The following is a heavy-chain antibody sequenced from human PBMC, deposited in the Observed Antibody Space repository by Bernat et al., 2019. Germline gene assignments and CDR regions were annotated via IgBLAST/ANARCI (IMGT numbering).Heavy chain of an antibody. D-gene: IGHD1-26*01. CDR1: GYNFSNYW. J-gene: IGHJ4*02. CDR3: ARHGRQGATLSHLDY. CDR2: IYPGDSDT. Sequence: EVQLVQSGTEVKKPGESLKMSCRGSGYNFSNYWIAWVRQMPGKGLECMGIIYPGDSDTRYNPSFQGQVTISADKSINTAYLQWSSLKASDTGLYYCARHGRQGATLSHLDYWGQGTLVAVSS. V-gene: IGHV5-51*01.